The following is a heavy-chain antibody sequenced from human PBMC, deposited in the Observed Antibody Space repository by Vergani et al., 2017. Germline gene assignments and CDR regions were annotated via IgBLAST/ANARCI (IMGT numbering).Heavy chain of an antibody. V-gene: IGHV3-23*01. CDR1: GFTFSSYA. D-gene: IGHD3-16*02. Sequence: EVQLLESGGGLVQPGGSLRLSCAASGFTFSSYAMSWVRQAPGKGLEWVSAISGSGGSTYYADSVKGRFTISRDNSKNTLYLQMNSLRAEDTAVYYCARGWIRCGGVIVIRRPFDYWGQGTLVTVSS. CDR2: ISGSGGST. J-gene: IGHJ4*02. CDR3: ARGWIRCGGVIVIRRPFDY.